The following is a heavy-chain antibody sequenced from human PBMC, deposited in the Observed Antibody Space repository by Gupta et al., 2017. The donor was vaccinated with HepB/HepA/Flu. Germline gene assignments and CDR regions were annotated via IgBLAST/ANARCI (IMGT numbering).Heavy chain of an antibody. CDR3: ARDFIRVRYNVGATDAFDI. CDR2: IWYDGSNK. J-gene: IGHJ3*02. D-gene: IGHD1-26*01. CDR1: GFTFSSYG. Sequence: QVQLVESGGGVVQPGRSLRLSCAASGFTFSSYGMHWVRKAPGKGLGWVAVIWYDGSNKYYADSVKGRFTISRDNSKNTLYLQLNSLRAEDTAVYYCARDFIRVRYNVGATDAFDIWGQGTMVTVSS. V-gene: IGHV3-33*01.